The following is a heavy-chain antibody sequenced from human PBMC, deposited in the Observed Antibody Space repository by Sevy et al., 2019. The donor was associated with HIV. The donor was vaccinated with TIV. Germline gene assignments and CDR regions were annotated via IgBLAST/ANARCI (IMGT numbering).Heavy chain of an antibody. V-gene: IGHV5-51*01. Sequence: GESLKISCEASGXXXRXFWIGWARQMPGKXLEWMGIIFPGXSDTRYSPPFQGQVTISVDKSTSVAYLQWSSLRASDTGIYYCARGPLXTPXDXXXSWGQGTLVTVSS. CDR2: IFPGXSDT. CDR3: ARGPLXTPXDXXXS. CDR1: GXXXRXFW. J-gene: IGHJ5*01.